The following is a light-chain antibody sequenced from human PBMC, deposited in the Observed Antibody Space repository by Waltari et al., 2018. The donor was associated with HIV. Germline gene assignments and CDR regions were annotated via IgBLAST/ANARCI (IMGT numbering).Light chain of an antibody. CDR3: LQRSNWPLT. Sequence: EIVLTQSPATLSLSPGERATLSCRASQSVSSYLAWYQQKPGRAPRLLIYDASNRATGIPARFSGSGSGTDFTLTISSLEPEDFAVYYCLQRSNWPLTFGGGTKVEIK. CDR1: QSVSSY. CDR2: DAS. V-gene: IGKV3-11*01. J-gene: IGKJ4*01.